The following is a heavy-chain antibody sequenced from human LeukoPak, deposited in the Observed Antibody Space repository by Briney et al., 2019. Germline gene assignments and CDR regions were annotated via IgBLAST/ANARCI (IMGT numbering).Heavy chain of an antibody. V-gene: IGHV4-39*01. Sequence: PSETLSLTCTVSGGSISSSSYYWGWIRQPPGKGLEWIGSIYYSGSTYYNPSLKSRVTISVDTPKNQFSLKLSSVTAADTAVYYRARARPKYYYDSSGFDYWGQGTLVTVSS. CDR3: ARARPKYYYDSSGFDY. D-gene: IGHD3-22*01. CDR2: IYYSGST. J-gene: IGHJ4*02. CDR1: GGSISSSSYY.